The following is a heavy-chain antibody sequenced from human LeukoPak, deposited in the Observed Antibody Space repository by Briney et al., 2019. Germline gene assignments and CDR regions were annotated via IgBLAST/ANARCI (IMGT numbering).Heavy chain of an antibody. CDR3: ASRVYGLGSFDY. CDR2: IYNSGTT. Sequence: SETLSLTCTVSSDSISSTSYYWDWIRQPPGKGLEWIVSIYNSGTTYYNPSLKSRVTISADTSKNQFSLKVSSVTAADTAVYYCASRVYGLGSFDYWGQGTLVTVSS. V-gene: IGHV4-39*01. J-gene: IGHJ5*01. D-gene: IGHD3-10*01. CDR1: SDSISSTSYY.